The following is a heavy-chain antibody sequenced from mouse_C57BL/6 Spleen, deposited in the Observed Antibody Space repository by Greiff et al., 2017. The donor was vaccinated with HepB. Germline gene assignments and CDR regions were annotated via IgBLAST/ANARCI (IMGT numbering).Heavy chain of an antibody. CDR1: GYAFSSSW. V-gene: IGHV1-82*01. J-gene: IGHJ3*01. CDR2: IYPGDGDT. CDR3: ASEIYYYGSSRAWFAY. D-gene: IGHD1-1*01. Sequence: VQRVESGPELVKPGASVKISCKASGYAFSSSWMNWVKQRPGKGLEWIGRIYPGDGDTNYNGKFKGKATLTADKSSSTAYMQLSSLTSEDSAVYFCASEIYYYGSSRAWFAYWGQGTLVTVSA.